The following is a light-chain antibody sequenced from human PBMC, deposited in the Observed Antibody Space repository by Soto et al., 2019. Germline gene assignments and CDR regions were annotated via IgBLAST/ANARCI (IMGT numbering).Light chain of an antibody. CDR1: SSNIGSNT. CDR2: SNN. J-gene: IGLJ1*01. Sequence: QLVLTQPPSASGTPGQRVTISCSGSSSNIGSNTVNWYQQLPGTAPKLFIYSNNQRPSGVPDRFSGSKSGTSASLAISGLQSEDEADYYCAAWDDSLNGYVFGTGTKLTVL. CDR3: AAWDDSLNGYV. V-gene: IGLV1-44*01.